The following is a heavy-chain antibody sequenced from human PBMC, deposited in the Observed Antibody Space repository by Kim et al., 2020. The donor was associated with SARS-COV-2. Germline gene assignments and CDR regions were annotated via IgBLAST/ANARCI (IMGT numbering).Heavy chain of an antibody. J-gene: IGHJ6*02. V-gene: IGHV3-30*18. CDR1: GFTFSSYG. Sequence: GGSLRLSCAASGFTFSSYGMHWVRQAPGKGLEWVAVISYDGSNKYYADSVKGRFTISRDNSKNTLYLQMNSLRAEDTAVYYCAKTHYGMDVWGQGTTVTVSS. CDR3: AKTHYGMDV. CDR2: ISYDGSNK.